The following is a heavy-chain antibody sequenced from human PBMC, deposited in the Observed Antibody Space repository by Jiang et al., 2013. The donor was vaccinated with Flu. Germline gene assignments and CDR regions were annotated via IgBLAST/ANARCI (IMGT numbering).Heavy chain of an antibody. V-gene: IGHV4-30-2*04. Sequence: TNYNPSLKSRVTISVDTSKNQFSLKLSSVTAADTAVYYCARDRGSYGYYFDYWGQGTLVTVSS. CDR3: ARDRGSYGYYFDY. CDR2: T. J-gene: IGHJ4*02. D-gene: IGHD5-18*01.